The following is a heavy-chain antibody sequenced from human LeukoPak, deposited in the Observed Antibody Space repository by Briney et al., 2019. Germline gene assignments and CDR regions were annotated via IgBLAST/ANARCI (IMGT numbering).Heavy chain of an antibody. CDR2: ISSSSSTI. CDR3: ARVWYYGSGSYSPDY. V-gene: IGHV3-48*01. D-gene: IGHD3-10*01. J-gene: IGHJ4*02. CDR1: GFTFSSYS. Sequence: PGGSLRLSCAASGFTFSSYSMNWVRQAPGKGLEWVSYISSSSSTIYYADSVKGRFTISRDNAKNSLYLQMNSLRAEDTAVYYCARVWYYGSGSYSPDYWGQGTLVTVSS.